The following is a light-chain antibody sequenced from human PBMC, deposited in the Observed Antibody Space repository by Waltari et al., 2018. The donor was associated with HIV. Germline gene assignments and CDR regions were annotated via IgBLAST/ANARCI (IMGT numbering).Light chain of an antibody. CDR1: SGIHVGIYM. J-gene: IGLJ2*01. CDR2: YKSDSDK. V-gene: IGLV5-45*01. CDR3: MIWHSSAWV. Sequence: HAVLPQPASLSASPGASASLTFTLRSGIHVGIYMFSLYQQKSGTPPQYLRRYKSDSDKQLGAGVPSRFSGSKDASANAGILLISGLQSEDEADYYCMIWHSSAWVFGGGTKLTVL.